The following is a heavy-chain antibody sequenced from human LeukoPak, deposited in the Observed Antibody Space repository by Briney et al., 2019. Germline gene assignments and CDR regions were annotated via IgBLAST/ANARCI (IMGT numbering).Heavy chain of an antibody. Sequence: GRSLRLSCAASGFTFSSYGMHWVRQAPGKGLEWVAVIWYGGSNKYYADSVKGRFTISRDNSKNTLYLQMNSLKAEDTAVYYCASVLWNPWGQGTLVTVSS. D-gene: IGHD2-21*01. CDR3: ASVLWNP. V-gene: IGHV3-33*01. CDR2: IWYGGSNK. CDR1: GFTFSSYG. J-gene: IGHJ5*02.